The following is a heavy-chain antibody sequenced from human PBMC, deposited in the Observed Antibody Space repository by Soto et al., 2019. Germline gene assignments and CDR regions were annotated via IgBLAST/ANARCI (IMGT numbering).Heavy chain of an antibody. V-gene: IGHV3-23*01. CDR3: AKAQSSRVVVPAAPFDY. CDR2: ISGSGGST. Sequence: GSLRLSCAASGFTFSSYAMSWVRQAPGKGLEWVSAISGSGGSTYYADSVKGRFTISRDNSKNTLYLQMNSLRAEDTAVYYCAKAQSSRVVVPAAPFDYWGQGTLVTVSS. CDR1: GFTFSSYA. D-gene: IGHD2-2*01. J-gene: IGHJ4*02.